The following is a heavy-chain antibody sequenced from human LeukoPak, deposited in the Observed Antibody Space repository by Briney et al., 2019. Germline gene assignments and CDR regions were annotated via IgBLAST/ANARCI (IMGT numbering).Heavy chain of an antibody. J-gene: IGHJ4*02. D-gene: IGHD2-2*01. Sequence: SQTLSLTCAISGDSVSSNSAAWNWVRQSPSRGLEWLGRTYYRSKWYNDYAVSVKGRITINPDTSKNQFSLQLNSVTPEDTAVYYCARNRYCSSTSCYSGFDYWGQGTLVTVSS. CDR2: TYYRSKWYN. CDR3: ARNRYCSSTSCYSGFDY. V-gene: IGHV6-1*01. CDR1: GDSVSSNSAA.